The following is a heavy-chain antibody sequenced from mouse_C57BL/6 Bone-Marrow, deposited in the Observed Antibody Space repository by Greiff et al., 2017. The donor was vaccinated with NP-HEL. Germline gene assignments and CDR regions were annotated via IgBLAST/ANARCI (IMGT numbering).Heavy chain of an antibody. V-gene: IGHV1-55*01. CDR1: GYTFTSYW. Sequence: QVQLQQPGAELVKPGASVKMSCKASGYTFTSYWITWVKQRPGQGLEWIGDIYPGSGSTNYNEKFKSKATLTVDTSSSTAYMQLSSLTSEDSAVYDCARGDYGNYYAMDYWGQGTSVTVSS. CDR3: ARGDYGNYYAMDY. D-gene: IGHD2-1*01. J-gene: IGHJ4*01. CDR2: IYPGSGST.